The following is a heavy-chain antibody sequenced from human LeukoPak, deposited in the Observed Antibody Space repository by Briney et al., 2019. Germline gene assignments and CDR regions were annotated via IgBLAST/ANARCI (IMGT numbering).Heavy chain of an antibody. CDR1: GFTFSDYY. J-gene: IGHJ3*02. V-gene: IGHV3-11*01. CDR2: ISSSGSTI. CDR3: AREMATNPVLDAFDI. Sequence: PGGSLRLSCAASGFTFSDYYMSWIRQAPGKGLEWVSYISSSGSTIYYADSVKGRFTISRDNAKNSLYLQMNSLRAEDTAVYYCAREMATNPVLDAFDIWGQGTMVTVSS. D-gene: IGHD5-24*01.